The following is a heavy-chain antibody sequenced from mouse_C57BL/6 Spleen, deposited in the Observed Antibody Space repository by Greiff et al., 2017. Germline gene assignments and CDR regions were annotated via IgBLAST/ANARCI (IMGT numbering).Heavy chain of an antibody. CDR1: GYTFTSYW. J-gene: IGHJ2*01. CDR2: IDPSASYN. CDR3: ARDSSGRYYFDY. Sequence: QVKLQQPGAELVLPGASVKLSCKASGYTFTSYWMHWVKQRPGQGLEWIGEIDPSASYNTYNQKFKGKSTLTVDKSSSTAYMQLSSLTSEDSAVYYCARDSSGRYYFDYWGQGTTLTVSS. D-gene: IGHD3-2*02. V-gene: IGHV1-69*01.